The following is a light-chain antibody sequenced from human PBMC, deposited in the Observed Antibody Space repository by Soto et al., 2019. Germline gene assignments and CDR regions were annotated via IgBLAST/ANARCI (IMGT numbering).Light chain of an antibody. V-gene: IGKV1-9*01. CDR1: QSISTY. Sequence: DIQLTQSPSFLSASVGDRVTITGRARQSISTYLAWYQQNPGNAPKLMLYPESTLQSGVPSRFSGSGSGTEVTLTLSSLQPEDFATVYCQQRDTYPITFGQGTRLEIK. CDR2: PES. CDR3: QQRDTYPIT. J-gene: IGKJ5*01.